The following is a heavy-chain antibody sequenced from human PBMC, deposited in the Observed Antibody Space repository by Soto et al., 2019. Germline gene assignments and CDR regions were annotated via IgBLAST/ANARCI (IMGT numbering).Heavy chain of an antibody. CDR1: GGSFSGYY. Sequence: SETLSLTCAVYGGSFSGYYWSWIRQPPGKGLEWIGEINHSGSTNYNPSLKSRVTISVDTSKNQFSLKLSSVTAADTAVYYCANSIAARRGYYYYYYGMDVWGQGTTVTVSS. J-gene: IGHJ6*02. V-gene: IGHV4-34*01. D-gene: IGHD6-6*01. CDR2: INHSGST. CDR3: ANSIAARRGYYYYYYGMDV.